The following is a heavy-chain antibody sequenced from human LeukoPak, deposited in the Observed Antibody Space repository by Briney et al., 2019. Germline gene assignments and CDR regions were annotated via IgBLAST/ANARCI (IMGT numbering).Heavy chain of an antibody. Sequence: PGGSLRLSCAASGFTFSSYAMSWVRQAPGKGLEWVSAISGSGGSTYYTDSVRGRFTISRDNSKNTLYLQMNSLRAADTAVYYCAKDSSWDVGNSGYFAYWGQGTLVTVSS. CDR1: GFTFSSYA. D-gene: IGHD3-22*01. V-gene: IGHV3-23*01. J-gene: IGHJ4*02. CDR3: AKDSSWDVGNSGYFAY. CDR2: ISGSGGST.